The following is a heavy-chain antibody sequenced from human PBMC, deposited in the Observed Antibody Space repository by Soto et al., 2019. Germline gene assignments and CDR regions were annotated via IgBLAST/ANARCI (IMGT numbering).Heavy chain of an antibody. CDR2: MNPNSGNT. V-gene: IGHV1-8*01. Sequence: ASVWVSCKASGDTFTSYDINWVRQATGQGLEWMGWMNPNSGNTGYAQKFQGRVTMTRNTSISTAYMELSSLRSEDTAVYYCAREYSRNYYYYGMDVWGQGTTVTVSS. J-gene: IGHJ6*02. D-gene: IGHD6-6*01. CDR3: AREYSRNYYYYGMDV. CDR1: GDTFTSYD.